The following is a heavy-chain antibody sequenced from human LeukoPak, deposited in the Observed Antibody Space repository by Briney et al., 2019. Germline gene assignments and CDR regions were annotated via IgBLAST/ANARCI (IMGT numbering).Heavy chain of an antibody. CDR3: VRLWLRWGIDY. CDR2: GYYAGSGS. Sequence: TSETLSLTCDVSGASTNTDSCFWGWIRQPPGKGLEWVGSGYYAGSGSHYNPSLKSRVTISVDTSRNRYSLKLHSLTTADTAVYSCVRLWLRWGIDYWGQGSLVTVSS. CDR1: GASTNTDSCF. D-gene: IGHD5-12*01. V-gene: IGHV4-39*01. J-gene: IGHJ4*02.